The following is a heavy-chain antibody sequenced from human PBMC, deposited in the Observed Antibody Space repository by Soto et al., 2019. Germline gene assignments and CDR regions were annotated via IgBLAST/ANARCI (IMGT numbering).Heavy chain of an antibody. CDR1: GGSITISNYY. CDR2: IFFSGST. CDR3: ATPLYGDIRYYYMDV. V-gene: IGHV4-39*01. Sequence: SETLSLTCTVSGGSITISNYYWGWVRQPPGKGLEWIGAIFFSGSTYYNPSLKSRVTISVDTSKNQFSLRLSSVTAADTAVYYCATPLYGDIRYYYMDVWGKGTTVTVSS. D-gene: IGHD4-17*01. J-gene: IGHJ6*03.